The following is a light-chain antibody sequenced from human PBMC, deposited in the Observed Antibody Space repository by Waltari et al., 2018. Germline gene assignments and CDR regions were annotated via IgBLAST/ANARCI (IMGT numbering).Light chain of an antibody. CDR2: GAS. CDR3: QQYGSSPWT. CDR1: QSVSSNY. J-gene: IGKJ1*01. Sequence: EIVLTQSPGTLSLSPGERATLSCRASQSVSSNYLVWYRQNPGQAPRLLIYGASSRATGITDRFSGSGSGTDFTLTISRLEPEDFAVYYCQQYGSSPWTFGQGTKVEIK. V-gene: IGKV3-20*01.